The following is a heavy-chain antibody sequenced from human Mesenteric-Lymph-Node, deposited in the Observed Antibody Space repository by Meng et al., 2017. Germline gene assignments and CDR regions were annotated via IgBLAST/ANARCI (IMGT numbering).Heavy chain of an antibody. Sequence: QVEPQVSGPGLAKPSQPLSPPCTVSGGSISSGDYYWSWIRQPPGKGLEWIGYIYYSGSTYSNASLKSRVTISIDRSKNQFSLKLSSVTAADTAVYYCARDRKHYGERGWFDPWGQGTLVTVSS. V-gene: IGHV4-30-4*01. CDR2: IYYSGST. J-gene: IGHJ5*02. D-gene: IGHD4-17*01. CDR3: ARDRKHYGERGWFDP. CDR1: GGSISSGDYY.